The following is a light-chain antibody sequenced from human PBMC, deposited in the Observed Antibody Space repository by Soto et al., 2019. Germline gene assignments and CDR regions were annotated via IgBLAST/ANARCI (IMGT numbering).Light chain of an antibody. CDR2: WAS. CDR1: QSVLYSSNNKNY. Sequence: DIVMTQSPDSLAVSLGERATINCKSSQSVLYSSNNKNYLAWYQQKPGQPPKLLIYWASTRETGVSDRFSVSWSGPDFTFAISSLQAEDVEVYYCQQYYSTPLFVQGTRLEIK. J-gene: IGKJ5*01. CDR3: QQYYSTPL. V-gene: IGKV4-1*01.